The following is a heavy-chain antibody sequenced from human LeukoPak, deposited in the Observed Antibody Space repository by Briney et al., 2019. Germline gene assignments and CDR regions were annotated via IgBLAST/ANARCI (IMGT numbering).Heavy chain of an antibody. CDR2: ISHIGTT. Sequence: SETLSLTCTVSGDSISSGAYYWTWVRQYPGTGLEWIGYISHIGTTYYNPSLKSRVTISVDTSKNQFSLKLSSVTAADTAVYYCARCGSTSVNWFDPWGQGTLVTVSS. CDR1: GDSISSGAYY. CDR3: ARCGSTSVNWFDP. V-gene: IGHV4-30-4*08. D-gene: IGHD2-2*01. J-gene: IGHJ5*02.